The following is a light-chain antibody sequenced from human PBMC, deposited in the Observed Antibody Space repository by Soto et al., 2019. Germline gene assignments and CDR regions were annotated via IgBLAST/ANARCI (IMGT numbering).Light chain of an antibody. V-gene: IGKV1-5*03. CDR2: KAS. CDR1: QTISSW. J-gene: IGKJ1*01. CDR3: QQYNSYSWT. Sequence: DIQMTQSPSTLSGSVGDRVTITCRASQTISSWLAWYQQKPGKAPKLLIYKASTLKSGVPSRFSGSGSGTDFTLTISSLQPDDFATYYCQQYNSYSWTFGQGTKVDI.